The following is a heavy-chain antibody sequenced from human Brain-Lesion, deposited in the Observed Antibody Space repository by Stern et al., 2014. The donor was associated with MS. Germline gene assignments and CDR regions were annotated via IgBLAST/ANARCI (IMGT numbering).Heavy chain of an antibody. CDR1: GYIFTGYY. J-gene: IGHJ6*02. V-gene: IGHV1-2*02. D-gene: IGHD3-3*01. CDR2: INPNTGGT. CDR3: ARDLRGITIFGVVTDYYYLGMDV. Sequence: VQLLESGAEVKKPGASVKVSCKTSGYIFTGYYIHWVRQAPGQGLEWMAWINPNTGGTKYAQKFQGRVTMSRDTSISTAYVELSSLTSDDTAVYYCARDLRGITIFGVVTDYYYLGMDVWGQGTTVTVSS.